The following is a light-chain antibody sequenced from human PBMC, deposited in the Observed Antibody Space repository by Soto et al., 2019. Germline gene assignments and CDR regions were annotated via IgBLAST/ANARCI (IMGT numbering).Light chain of an antibody. CDR2: GPS. Sequence: EIILTQCPDTLSLCPGERATLSCRASQSISSSYLAWYQQKPGQAPRLLIYGPSNRATGIPDRFSGSGSGTDFTLTISSLEPEDFAVYFCQHYGTSPFTFGPGTRLENK. CDR1: QSISSSY. J-gene: IGKJ5*01. CDR3: QHYGTSPFT. V-gene: IGKV3-20*01.